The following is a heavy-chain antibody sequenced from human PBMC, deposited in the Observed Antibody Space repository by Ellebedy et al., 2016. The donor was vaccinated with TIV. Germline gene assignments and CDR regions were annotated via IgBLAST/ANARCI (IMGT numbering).Heavy chain of an antibody. Sequence: MPSETLSLTCTVSGGSISSYYWSWIRQPPGKGLEWIGYIYYSGSPNYNPSLQSRVTISVDTSKNQVSLKLSPVTAADTAVYYCARESEELVAFDYWGQGTLVTVSS. CDR2: IYYSGSP. J-gene: IGHJ4*02. D-gene: IGHD1-26*01. CDR1: GGSISSYY. V-gene: IGHV4-59*12. CDR3: ARESEELVAFDY.